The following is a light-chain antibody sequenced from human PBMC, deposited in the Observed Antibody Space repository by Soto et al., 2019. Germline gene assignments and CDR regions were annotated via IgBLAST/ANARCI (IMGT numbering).Light chain of an antibody. V-gene: IGKV3-15*01. Sequence: EIVMTQAPATLSGSRGERATLSCRASQSVNSHLACYHQKPGQAPRLLIYGASTRATGIPARFSGSGSGTEFSLAVSGLQPEDFAVYFCQQYNSWPRTFGQGTKV. CDR3: QQYNSWPRT. J-gene: IGKJ1*01. CDR1: QSVNSH. CDR2: GAS.